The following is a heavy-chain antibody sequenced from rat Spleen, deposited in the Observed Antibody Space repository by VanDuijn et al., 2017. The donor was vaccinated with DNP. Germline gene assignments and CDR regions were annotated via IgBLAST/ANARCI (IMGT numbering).Heavy chain of an antibody. CDR2: INTDGGIT. CDR3: AKITTDY. Sequence: EVQLVETGGGLVQPGRSLKLSCVASGFTFSRYWMYWIRQAPGKGLEWVASINTDGGITYYPDSVKGGFTISRDNAENTVYLQMNSLRSEDTATYYCAKITTDYWGQGVMVTVSS. V-gene: IGHV5-58*01. CDR1: GFTFSRYW. J-gene: IGHJ2*01. D-gene: IGHD1-10*01.